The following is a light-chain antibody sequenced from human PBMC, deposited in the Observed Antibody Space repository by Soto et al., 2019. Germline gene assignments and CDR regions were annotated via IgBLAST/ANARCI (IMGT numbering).Light chain of an antibody. J-gene: IGLJ2*01. V-gene: IGLV2-14*03. CDR1: SSDIGGSND. CDR2: DVN. CDR3: SSYSSSGTLIL. Sequence: QSVLTQPASVSGSPGQTVIISCTGTSSDIGGSNDVSWYQQHPGRAPKLILFDVNTRPSKIPDRFSGSKSDNTASLTISGLQTDDEADYYRSSYSSSGTLILFGGGTKVTVL.